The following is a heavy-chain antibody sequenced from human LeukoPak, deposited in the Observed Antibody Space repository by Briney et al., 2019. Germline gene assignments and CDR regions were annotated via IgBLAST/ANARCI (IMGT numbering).Heavy chain of an antibody. CDR3: ARGGVTTVPFDY. J-gene: IGHJ4*02. CDR1: GGSFSGYY. V-gene: IGHV4-34*01. D-gene: IGHD4-17*01. CDR2: INHSGST. Sequence: SETLSLTCAVYGGSFSGYYWSWIRQPPGKGLEWIGEINHSGSTNYNPSLKGRVTISVDTSKNQFSLKLSSVTAADTAVYYCARGGVTTVPFDYWGQGTLVTVSS.